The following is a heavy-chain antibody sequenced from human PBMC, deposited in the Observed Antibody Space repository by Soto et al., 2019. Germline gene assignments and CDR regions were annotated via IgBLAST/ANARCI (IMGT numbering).Heavy chain of an antibody. D-gene: IGHD3-22*01. CDR2: IYSDGST. CDR1: GFTVSSNY. Sequence: EVQLVESGGGLVQAGGSLRLSCAASGFTVSSNYMSWVRQAPGKGLEWVSVIYSDGSTYYADSVKGRFTISRHNSKNTLYLQMNSLRAEDTAVYYCARDPYYDSSGYLASNGMDVWGQGTTVTVSS. V-gene: IGHV3-53*04. J-gene: IGHJ6*02. CDR3: ARDPYYDSSGYLASNGMDV.